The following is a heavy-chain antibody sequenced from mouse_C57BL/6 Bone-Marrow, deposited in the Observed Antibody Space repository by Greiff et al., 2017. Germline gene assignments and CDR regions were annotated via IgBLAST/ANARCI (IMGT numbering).Heavy chain of an antibody. Sequence: QVQLQQSGAELVRPGTSVKMSCKASGYTFTNYWIGWAKQRPGHGLEWIGDIYPGGGYTNYNEKFKGKATLTADKSSSTAYMQFSSLTSEDSAIYYCARDGYCWYFDVWGTGTTVTVSS. CDR2: IYPGGGYT. J-gene: IGHJ1*03. D-gene: IGHD2-3*01. CDR3: ARDGYCWYFDV. CDR1: GYTFTNYW. V-gene: IGHV1-63*01.